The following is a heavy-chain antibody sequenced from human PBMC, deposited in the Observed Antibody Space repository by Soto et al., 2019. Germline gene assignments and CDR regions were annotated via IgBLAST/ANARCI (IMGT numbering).Heavy chain of an antibody. J-gene: IGHJ4*02. V-gene: IGHV1-2*02. CDR2: LNPNTGAT. CDR3: ARQSCSSTSCFYDY. CDR1: EYTFTDNY. D-gene: IGHD2-2*01. Sequence: ASVKVSCKTSEYTFTDNYIYWLRQAPGQGLEWMGWLNPNTGATDFAQRFQGRVTLTSDTSISTAYMELSRLTSDDTAVFYCARQSCSSTSCFYDYWGPGTLVTVSS.